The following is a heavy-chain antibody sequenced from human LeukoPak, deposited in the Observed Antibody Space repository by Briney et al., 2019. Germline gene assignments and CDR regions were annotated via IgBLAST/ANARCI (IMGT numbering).Heavy chain of an antibody. J-gene: IGHJ4*02. D-gene: IGHD5-18*01. CDR2: IYYSGST. V-gene: IGHV4-59*01. CDR3: ARIVPYRYGYVDS. CDR1: GGSIRGYY. Sequence: SETLSLTCTVSGGSIRGYYWSWIRQPPGKGLEWIGYIYYSGSTNYNPSLKSRVSISVDTSKNQFSLKLSSVTAADTAVYYCARIVPYRYGYVDSWGQGTLVTVSS.